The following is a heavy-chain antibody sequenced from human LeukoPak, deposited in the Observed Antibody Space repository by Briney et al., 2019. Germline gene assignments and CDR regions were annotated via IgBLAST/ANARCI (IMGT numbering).Heavy chain of an antibody. CDR1: GFTFSSYA. CDR2: ISGSGGGT. J-gene: IGHJ4*02. V-gene: IGHV3-23*01. CDR3: AKDGQPFVSGSPYFDY. D-gene: IGHD3-16*01. Sequence: GGSLRLCCAASGFTFSSYAMSWVRQAPGKGLEWVSGISGSGGGTYYADSVKGRLTISRDNSKNTLYLQMNSLRAEDTAVYYCAKDGQPFVSGSPYFDYWGQGTLVTVSS.